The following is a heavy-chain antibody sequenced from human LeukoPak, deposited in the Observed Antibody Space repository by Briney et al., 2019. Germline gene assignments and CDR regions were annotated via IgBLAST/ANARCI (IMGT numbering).Heavy chain of an antibody. Sequence: GEPLKISCEGSGYSFSSYWIAWVRQMPGKGLERMGVISPGDSDTRYSPSFQGQVTISADKSISTAYLQWSSLKASDTAMYYCARHSPAGNRKSWFDHWGQGTLVTVCS. CDR1: GYSFSSYW. V-gene: IGHV5-51*01. J-gene: IGHJ5*02. CDR3: ARHSPAGNRKSWFDH. D-gene: IGHD2/OR15-2a*01. CDR2: ISPGDSDT.